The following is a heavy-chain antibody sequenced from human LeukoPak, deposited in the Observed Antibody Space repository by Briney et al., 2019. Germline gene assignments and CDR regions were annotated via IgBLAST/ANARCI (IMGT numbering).Heavy chain of an antibody. CDR3: ARGVDRHTYGVDY. CDR2: IYPDDSDT. V-gene: IGHV5-51*01. D-gene: IGHD2-8*01. Sequence: GQSLKISCRGSGYSFTTYWIAWVRQMPGKGLELMGIIYPDDSDTRYSPSSRGQVTISADNSITTAYLQWSSLEASDTAMYYCARGVDRHTYGVDYWGQGTLVTVSS. J-gene: IGHJ4*02. CDR1: GYSFTTYW.